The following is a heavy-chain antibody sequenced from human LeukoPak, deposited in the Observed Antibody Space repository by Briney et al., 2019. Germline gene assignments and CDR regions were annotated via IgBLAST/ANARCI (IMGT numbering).Heavy chain of an antibody. D-gene: IGHD3-10*01. J-gene: IGHJ5*02. CDR2: VDYSGST. Sequence: SETLSLTCTVSGYSISTGYYWDWIRQPPGKGLEWIGSVDYSGSTYDNPSLKSRVTISVDTSENQFSVKLTSVTAADTAVYYCARQGVYGSGTYYWFDPWGQGTLVTVSS. CDR3: ARQGVYGSGTYYWFDP. V-gene: IGHV4-38-2*02. CDR1: GYSISTGYY.